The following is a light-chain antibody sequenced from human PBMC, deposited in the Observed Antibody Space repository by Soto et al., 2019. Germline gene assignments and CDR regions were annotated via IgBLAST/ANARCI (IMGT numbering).Light chain of an antibody. Sequence: DIPMTQSPSTLSASVGARVTITCLASQTFNAWLAWYQHKPGKAPKPLIYDASSLESGVPARFSGSGSGTEFILTISSLQPDDVGTYYCQQYNTHSGTFGQGTKVDI. V-gene: IGKV1-5*01. CDR3: QQYNTHSGT. J-gene: IGKJ1*01. CDR1: QTFNAW. CDR2: DAS.